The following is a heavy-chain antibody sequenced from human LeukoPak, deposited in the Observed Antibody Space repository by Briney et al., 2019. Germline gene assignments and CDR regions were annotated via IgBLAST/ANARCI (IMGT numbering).Heavy chain of an antibody. J-gene: IGHJ4*02. CDR1: GFTFSSSA. D-gene: IGHD3-16*01. CDR2: ISGSGVST. V-gene: IGHV3-23*01. Sequence: GGSLRLSCAASGFTFSSSAMSWVRQAPGKGLEWVSAISGSGVSTYYADSVKGRFTISRDNSKNTLCLQMNGLRAEDTAVYYCARSHRGGYYFDYWGQGTLVTVSS. CDR3: ARSHRGGYYFDY.